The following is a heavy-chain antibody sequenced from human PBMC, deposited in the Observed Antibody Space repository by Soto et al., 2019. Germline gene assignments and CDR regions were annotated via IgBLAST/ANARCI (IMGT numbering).Heavy chain of an antibody. V-gene: IGHV1-69*13. CDR3: AREVTVASYSFDF. CDR2: IIPIFNSA. CDR1: GGTFNNYA. Sequence: ASVKVSCKASGGTFNNYALGWVRQAPGQGLEWMGGIIPIFNSANYAQKFQGRVTVTADDSTSTAYMELRSLRPDDTAVYYCAREVTVASYSFDFWGQGTLVTVSS. D-gene: IGHD5-12*01. J-gene: IGHJ4*02.